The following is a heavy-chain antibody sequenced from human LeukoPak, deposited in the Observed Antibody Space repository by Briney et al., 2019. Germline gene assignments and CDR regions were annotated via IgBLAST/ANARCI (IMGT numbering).Heavy chain of an antibody. D-gene: IGHD7-27*01. V-gene: IGHV4-59*12. J-gene: IGHJ4*02. Sequence: SETLSLTCTVSGGSISDYYWSWIRQPPGKGLEWIGYFSNSGTTNQNPSLKSRVTMSVDTSKNQFSLKLSSVTAADTAVYYCARRSNWGDYLGQGTLVTVSS. CDR2: FSNSGTT. CDR1: GGSISDYY. CDR3: ARRSNWGDY.